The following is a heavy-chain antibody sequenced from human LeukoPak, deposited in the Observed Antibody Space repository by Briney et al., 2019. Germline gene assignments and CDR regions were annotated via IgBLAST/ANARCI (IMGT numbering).Heavy chain of an antibody. J-gene: IGHJ4*02. D-gene: IGHD6-13*01. CDR3: ASPRIAAAGTFPYYFDY. V-gene: IGHV3-30*03. CDR1: GFTFSSYS. Sequence: PGGSLRLSCAASGFTFSSYSMNWVRQAPGKGLEWVAVISYDGSNKYYADSVKGRFTISRDNSKNTLYLQMNSLRAEDTAVYYCASPRIAAAGTFPYYFDYWGQGTLVTVSS. CDR2: ISYDGSNK.